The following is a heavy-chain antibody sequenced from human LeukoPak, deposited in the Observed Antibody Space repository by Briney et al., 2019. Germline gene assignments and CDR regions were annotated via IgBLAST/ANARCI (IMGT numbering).Heavy chain of an antibody. CDR3: ARGYYDSSGYYLIDY. V-gene: IGHV3-74*01. Sequence: GGSLRLFCAASGFTFSNYWMHWVRQAPGKGLVWVSRINSDGRSTSYADSVKGRFTISRDNAKNTLYLQMNSLRAEDTAVYYCARGYYDSSGYYLIDYWGQGTLVTVSS. CDR1: GFTFSNYW. J-gene: IGHJ4*02. CDR2: INSDGRST. D-gene: IGHD3-22*01.